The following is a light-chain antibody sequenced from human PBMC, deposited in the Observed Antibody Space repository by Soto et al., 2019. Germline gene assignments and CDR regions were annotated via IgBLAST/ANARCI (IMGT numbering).Light chain of an antibody. CDR2: EVT. Sequence: QSALTQPPSASGSPGQSVTISCTGTSSDVGTSNYVSWYQQHPGKAPKLMIYEVTKRPSGVPDRFSGSKSGNTASLTVSGLRAFEGVVYFGSSVSGREIFYVLEIGT. J-gene: IGLJ1*01. V-gene: IGLV2-8*01. CDR1: SSDVGTSNY. CDR3: SSVSGREIFYV.